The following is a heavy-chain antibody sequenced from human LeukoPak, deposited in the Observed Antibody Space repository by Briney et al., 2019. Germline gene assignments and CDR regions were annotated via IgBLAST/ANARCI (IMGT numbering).Heavy chain of an antibody. CDR3: ARGYSSGWVDY. Sequence: SETLSLTCTVSGGSISSYYWSWIRQPPGKGLEWIGCIYYSGSTNYNPSLKSRVTISVDTSKNQFSLKLSSVTAADTAVYYCARGYSSGWVDYWGQGTLVTVSS. D-gene: IGHD6-19*01. CDR1: GGSISSYY. J-gene: IGHJ4*02. V-gene: IGHV4-59*01. CDR2: IYYSGST.